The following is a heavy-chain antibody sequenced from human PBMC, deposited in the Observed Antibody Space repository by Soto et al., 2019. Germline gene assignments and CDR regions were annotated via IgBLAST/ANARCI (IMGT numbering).Heavy chain of an antibody. D-gene: IGHD3-10*02. CDR2: IVPMLGTT. CDR3: ARDGRGYAYVRAMDV. Sequence: QVQLAQSGPDMKKPGSSVTVSCQASGEDFTRYTVSWVRQAPGLGLEWLGNIVPMLGTTNYAQKFQGRLVITADRTPASMELSSLSSEDTAVYYCARDGRGYAYVRAMDVWGQGTAVLVSS. CDR1: GEDFTRYT. J-gene: IGHJ6*02. V-gene: IGHV1-69*08.